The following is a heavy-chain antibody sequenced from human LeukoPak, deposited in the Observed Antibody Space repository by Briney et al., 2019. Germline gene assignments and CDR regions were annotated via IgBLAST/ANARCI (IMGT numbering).Heavy chain of an antibody. CDR1: RYSFTGYY. CDR2: INPDGDVT. D-gene: IGHD2-8*01. V-gene: IGHV1-2*02. J-gene: IGHJ6*03. CDR3: ARGPNHYYYMDV. Sequence: ASVKVSCKASRYSFTGYYLHWVRQAPGQGLEWMGWINPDGDVTKSAQRFQGRVTMTTDKSINTVYMELSRLTSDDTAVYFCARGPNHYYYMDVWGTGTTVTVSS.